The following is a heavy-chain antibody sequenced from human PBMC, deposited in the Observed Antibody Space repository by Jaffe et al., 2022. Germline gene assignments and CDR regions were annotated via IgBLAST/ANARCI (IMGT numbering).Heavy chain of an antibody. D-gene: IGHD3-3*01. V-gene: IGHV2-5*01. CDR1: GFSLSTSGVG. CDR2: IYWNDDK. CDR3: AHTISYYDFWSGYHSSSGWFDP. J-gene: IGHJ5*02. Sequence: QITLKESGPTLVKPTQTLTLTCTFSGFSLSTSGVGVGWIRQPPGKALEWLALIYWNDDKRYSPSLKSRLTITKDTSKNQVVLTMTNMDPVDTATYYCAHTISYYDFWSGYHSSSGWFDPWGQGTLVTVSS.